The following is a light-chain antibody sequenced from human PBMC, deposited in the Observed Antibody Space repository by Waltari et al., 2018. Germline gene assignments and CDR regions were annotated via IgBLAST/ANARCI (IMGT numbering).Light chain of an antibody. CDR2: DVS. V-gene: IGLV2-14*03. CDR3: SSYTSSSTYVV. Sequence: QSALTQPASVSGSPGQSLPIPCTGTSSDVGDYNSVSWYQRPPGNAPKLIIFDVSNRPSGVSNRFSGSKSGDTASLTISGLQAEDEADYYCSSYTSSSTYVVFGGGTKLTVL. J-gene: IGLJ2*01. CDR1: SSDVGDYNS.